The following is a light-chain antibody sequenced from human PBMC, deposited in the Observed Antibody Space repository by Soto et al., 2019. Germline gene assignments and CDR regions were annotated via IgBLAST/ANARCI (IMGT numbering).Light chain of an antibody. CDR1: QRISPW. V-gene: IGKV1-5*03. J-gene: IGKJ2*01. CDR2: KAS. CDR3: QKYKTYSRS. Sequence: DIEMTQSPSTLSASVGDRVTITCRASQRISPWLAGYQQKPRKAPKILIYKASNLESRVPSRFSGSDSCTEFTLTISSLHPDDFATTYCQKYKTYSRSFGQGTNLDMK.